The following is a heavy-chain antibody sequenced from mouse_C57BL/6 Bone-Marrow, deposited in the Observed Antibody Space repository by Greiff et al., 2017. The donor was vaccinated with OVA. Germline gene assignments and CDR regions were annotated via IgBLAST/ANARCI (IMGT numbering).Heavy chain of an antibody. Sequence: EVQGVESGGGLVQPGGSLKLSCAASGFTFSDYYMYWVRQTPEKRLEWVAYISNGGGSTYYPDTVKGRFTISRDNAKNTLYLQMSRLKSEDTAMYYCARHDRGYFDYWGQGTTLTVSS. V-gene: IGHV5-12*01. CDR3: ARHDRGYFDY. CDR2: ISNGGGST. J-gene: IGHJ2*01. D-gene: IGHD3-1*01. CDR1: GFTFSDYY.